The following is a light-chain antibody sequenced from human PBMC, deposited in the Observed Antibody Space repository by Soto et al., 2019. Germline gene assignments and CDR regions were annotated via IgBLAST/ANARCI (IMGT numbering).Light chain of an antibody. CDR2: DVS. J-gene: IGLJ1*01. Sequence: QSALTQPRSVSGSPGQSVTISCTGTSSDVGSYNRVSWYQQPPGKAPKLMIYDVSQRPSGVPDRFSGSKSDNTASLTISGLQAEDAADYYCCSYAGSYTYVFGTGTKLTVL. CDR1: SSDVGSYNR. CDR3: CSYAGSYTYV. V-gene: IGLV2-11*01.